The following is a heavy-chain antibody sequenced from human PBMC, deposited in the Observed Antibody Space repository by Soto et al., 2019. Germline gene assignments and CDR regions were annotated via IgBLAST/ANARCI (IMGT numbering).Heavy chain of an antibody. J-gene: IGHJ5*02. CDR1: GGSISSSSYY. Sequence: SETLSLTCTVSGGSISSSSYYWGWIRQPPGKGLEWIGSIYYSGSTYYNPSLKSRVTISVDTSKNQFSLKLSSVTAADTAVYYCARRRSVAGTWSYSWFDPWAQGTLVTVSS. CDR3: ARRRSVAGTWSYSWFDP. V-gene: IGHV4-39*01. CDR2: IYYSGST. D-gene: IGHD6-19*01.